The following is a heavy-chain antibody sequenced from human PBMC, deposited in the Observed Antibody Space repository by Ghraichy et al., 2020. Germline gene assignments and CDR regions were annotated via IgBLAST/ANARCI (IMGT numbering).Heavy chain of an antibody. CDR1: GGSFSGYY. CDR2: INHSGST. CDR3: ARAYLYYYYMDV. J-gene: IGHJ6*03. V-gene: IGHV4-34*01. Sequence: SETLSLTCAVYGGSFSGYYWSWIRQPPGKGLEWIGEINHSGSTNYNPSLKSRVTISVDTSKNQFSLKLSSVTAADTAVYYCARAYLYYYYMDVWGKGTTVTVSS.